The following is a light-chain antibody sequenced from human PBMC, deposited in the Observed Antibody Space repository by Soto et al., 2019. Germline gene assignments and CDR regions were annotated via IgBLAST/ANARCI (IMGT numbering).Light chain of an antibody. CDR1: QSVSSN. Sequence: EIVMTQSPATLSVSPGERATLSCWASQSVSSNLAWYQHKPGHAPRLLIYGASTRATGIPARFSGSGSETEFTLTISSLQSEEVAVYYCQQYNDWPPWTFGQGTKVDVK. CDR2: GAS. V-gene: IGKV3-15*01. J-gene: IGKJ1*01. CDR3: QQYNDWPPWT.